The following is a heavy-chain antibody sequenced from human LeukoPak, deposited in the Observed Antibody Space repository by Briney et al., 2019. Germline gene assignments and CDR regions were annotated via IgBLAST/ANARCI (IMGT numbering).Heavy chain of an antibody. D-gene: IGHD6-13*01. Sequence: ASVKVSCKASGYTFTSYYMHWVRQAPGQGLEWMGIINPSGGSTSYAQKFQGRVTMTRDMSTSTVYMELSSLRSEDTAVYYCAGVFRRRAAAGTTANWFDPWGQGTLVTVSS. CDR1: GYTFTSYY. V-gene: IGHV1-46*01. J-gene: IGHJ5*02. CDR2: INPSGGST. CDR3: AGVFRRRAAAGTTANWFDP.